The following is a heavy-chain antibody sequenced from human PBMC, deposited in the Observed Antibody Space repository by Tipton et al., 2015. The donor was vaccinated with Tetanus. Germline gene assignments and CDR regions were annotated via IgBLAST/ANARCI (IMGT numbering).Heavy chain of an antibody. Sequence: QLVQSGPEVKKPGASVRVSCKASGYTFTSYDINWVRQATGQGLEWMGWMNPASGNTGYAQKFQGRVTMTRDTSMSTAFMEVTRLGSEDTAIYYCARGRGRGAFDLWGQGTMVTVSS. CDR3: ARGRGRGAFDL. V-gene: IGHV1-8*01. CDR1: GYTFTSYD. D-gene: IGHD2-15*01. J-gene: IGHJ3*01. CDR2: MNPASGNT.